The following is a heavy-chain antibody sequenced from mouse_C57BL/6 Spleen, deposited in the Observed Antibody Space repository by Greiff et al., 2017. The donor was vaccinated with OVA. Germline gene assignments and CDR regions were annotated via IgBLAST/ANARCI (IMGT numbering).Heavy chain of an antibody. D-gene: IGHD1-1*01. V-gene: IGHV1-69*01. CDR2: IDPSDSYT. Sequence: QVQLQQPGAELVMPGASVKLSCKASGYTFPSYWMHWVKQRPGQGLEWIGEIDPSDSYTNYNQKFKGKSTLTVDKSSSTAYMQLSSLTSEDSAVYYCARLTYYYGSSYVDEGYWGQGTSGAVAS. J-gene: IGHJ4*01. CDR1: GYTFPSYW. CDR3: ARLTYYYGSSYVDEGY.